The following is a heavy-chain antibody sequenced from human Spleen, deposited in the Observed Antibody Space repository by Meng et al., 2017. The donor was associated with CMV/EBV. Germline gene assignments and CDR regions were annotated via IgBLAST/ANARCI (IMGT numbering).Heavy chain of an antibody. Sequence: GESLKISCAASGFTFSSYAMHWVRQAPGKGLEWMGIIYPGDSDTRYSPSFQGQVTISADKSISTAYLQWSSLKASDTAMYYCASIGIYGGNTWGQGTLVTVSS. V-gene: IGHV5-51*01. J-gene: IGHJ5*02. CDR2: IYPGDSDT. D-gene: IGHD4/OR15-4a*01. CDR1: GFTFSSYA. CDR3: ASIGIYGGNT.